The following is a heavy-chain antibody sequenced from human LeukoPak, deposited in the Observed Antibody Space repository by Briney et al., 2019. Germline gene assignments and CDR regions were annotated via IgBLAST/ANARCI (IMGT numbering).Heavy chain of an antibody. Sequence: ASVKVSCKXSGYTFTSYYMHWVRQAPGQGLEWMGIINPSGGSTSYAQKFQGRVTMTRDTSTSTVYMELSSLRSEDTAVYYCARDIYSSSWYKDYFDYWGQGTLVTVSS. J-gene: IGHJ4*02. CDR3: ARDIYSSSWYKDYFDY. CDR2: INPSGGST. CDR1: GYTFTSYY. D-gene: IGHD6-13*01. V-gene: IGHV1-46*01.